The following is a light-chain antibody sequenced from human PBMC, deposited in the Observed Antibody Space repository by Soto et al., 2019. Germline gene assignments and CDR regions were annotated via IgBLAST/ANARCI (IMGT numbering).Light chain of an antibody. V-gene: IGKV1-39*01. Sequence: DIQMTQSPSSLSASVGDRVTITCRASQTISHYLNWYQQKPGKAPKLLIYGASSLQSGVPSRFSGSGSGTDFTLSISSLQPEDFATYYCEKSYSTLWTFGQGTKVDIK. CDR3: EKSYSTLWT. J-gene: IGKJ1*01. CDR1: QTISHY. CDR2: GAS.